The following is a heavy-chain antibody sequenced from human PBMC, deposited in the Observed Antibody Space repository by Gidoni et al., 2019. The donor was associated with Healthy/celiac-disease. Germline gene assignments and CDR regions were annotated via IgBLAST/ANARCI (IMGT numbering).Heavy chain of an antibody. J-gene: IGHJ4*02. CDR3: AGERPNCSSTSCYGNDYPNPYFDY. CDR2: IHPIFGTA. D-gene: IGHD2-2*01. Sequence: QVQLVQSGAEVKKPGSAVKVSCKASGGTFSSYAISWVRQAPGQGLEWMGGIHPIFGTANYAQEFQGRVTITANESTSTAYMELSSLRSEDTAVYYCAGERPNCSSTSCYGNDYPNPYFDYWGQGTLVTVSS. CDR1: GGTFSSYA. V-gene: IGHV1-69*01.